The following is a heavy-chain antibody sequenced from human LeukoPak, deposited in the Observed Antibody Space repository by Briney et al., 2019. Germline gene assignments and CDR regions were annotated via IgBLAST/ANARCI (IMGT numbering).Heavy chain of an antibody. CDR2: INHSGST. D-gene: IGHD2-2*01. CDR3: ARGYCSSTSCYLDY. Sequence: SETLSHTCAVYGGSFSGYYWSWIRQPPGKGLEWIGEINHSGSTNYNPSLKSRVTISVDTSKNQFSLKLSSVTAAATAVYYCARGYCSSTSCYLDYWGQGTLVTVSS. J-gene: IGHJ4*02. V-gene: IGHV4-34*01. CDR1: GGSFSGYY.